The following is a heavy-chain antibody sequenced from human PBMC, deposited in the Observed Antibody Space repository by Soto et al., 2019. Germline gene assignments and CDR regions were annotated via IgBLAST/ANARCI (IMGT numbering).Heavy chain of an antibody. CDR2: INPNSGGT. Sequence: ASVKVSCKASGYTFTVYYMHGVLQSPLQWLEWMGWINPNSGGTNYAQKFQGRVTMTRDTSISTAYMELSRLRSDDTAVYYCARRESDYGDYARVYYFDYWGQGTLVTVSS. D-gene: IGHD4-17*01. J-gene: IGHJ4*02. CDR3: ARRESDYGDYARVYYFDY. V-gene: IGHV1-2*02. CDR1: GYTFTVYY.